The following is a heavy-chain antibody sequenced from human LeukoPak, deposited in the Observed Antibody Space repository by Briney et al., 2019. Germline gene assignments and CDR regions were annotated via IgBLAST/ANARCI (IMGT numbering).Heavy chain of an antibody. Sequence: GGSLRLSCAASGFTFRTYSMNWVRQAPGKGLEWVSSITSNSGGIFYADSVKGRFTISRDNAKNSLYLQMSSLGAEDTAVYYCTRDLGVVVRNPTFDYWGQGALVTVSA. CDR2: ITSNSGGI. CDR3: TRDLGVVVRNPTFDY. D-gene: IGHD2-21*01. J-gene: IGHJ4*02. V-gene: IGHV3-21*01. CDR1: GFTFRTYS.